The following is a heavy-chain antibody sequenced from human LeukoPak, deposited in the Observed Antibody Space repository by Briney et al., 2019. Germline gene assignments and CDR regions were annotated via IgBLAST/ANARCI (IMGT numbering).Heavy chain of an antibody. D-gene: IGHD4-11*01. Sequence: GGSLRLSCAASGFTVSSNYMNWVRQPPGKGLEWVSGISWNSGSIGYADSVKGRFTISRDNAKNSLYLQMNSLRAEDMALYYCAKGGGHSNYHNWYFDLWGRGTLVTVSS. CDR3: AKGGGHSNYHNWYFDL. V-gene: IGHV3-9*03. CDR1: GFTVSSNY. J-gene: IGHJ2*01. CDR2: ISWNSGSI.